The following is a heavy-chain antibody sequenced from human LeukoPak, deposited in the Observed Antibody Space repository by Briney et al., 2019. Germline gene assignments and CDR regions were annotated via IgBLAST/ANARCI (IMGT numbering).Heavy chain of an antibody. V-gene: IGHV4-61*01. CDR1: GGSISSGSYY. CDR3: AIRPRFHYYGSAPGVY. CDR2: IYYTGVT. Sequence: PSETLSLTCTVSGGSISSGSYYWSWIRQPPGKGLEYIGYIYYTGVTNYQPSLKSRVTMSLDTSKNQFSLKLSSVTAADTAVYYCAIRPRFHYYGSAPGVYWGQGTLVTVSS. J-gene: IGHJ4*02. D-gene: IGHD3-10*01.